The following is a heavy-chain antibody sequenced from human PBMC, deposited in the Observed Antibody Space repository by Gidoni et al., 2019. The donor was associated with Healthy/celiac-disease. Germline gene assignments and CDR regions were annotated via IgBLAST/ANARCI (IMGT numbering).Heavy chain of an antibody. CDR1: GFTFSSYS. CDR3: ARDVGITMIVGYYFDY. J-gene: IGHJ4*02. V-gene: IGHV3-48*02. CDR2: ISSSSSTI. Sequence: EVQLVESGGGLVQPGGSLRLSCAASGFTFSSYSMNWVRQAPGKGLEWVSYISSSSSTIYYADSVKGRFTISRDNAKNSLYLQMNSLRDEDTAVYYCARDVGITMIVGYYFDYWGQGTLVTVSS. D-gene: IGHD3-22*01.